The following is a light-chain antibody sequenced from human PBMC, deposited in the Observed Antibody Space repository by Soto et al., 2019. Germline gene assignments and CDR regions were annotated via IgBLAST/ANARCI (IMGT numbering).Light chain of an antibody. CDR3: QHYYSYPET. J-gene: IGKJ1*01. V-gene: IGKV1-5*01. CDR2: DAS. Sequence: DIQMSQSPSTLSASVVHRLTITCRASQNIETGLAWYQQKPGKAPNLLIYDASTLESGVSSRCSGSGSGTEFTLTISSLQPDDIATCYCQHYYSYPETFGQGTKVDIK. CDR1: QNIETG.